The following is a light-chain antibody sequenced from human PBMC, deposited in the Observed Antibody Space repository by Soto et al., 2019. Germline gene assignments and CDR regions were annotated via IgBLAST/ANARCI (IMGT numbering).Light chain of an antibody. Sequence: QSALTQPPSASGSPGQSVTISCTGTGSDVGNYNYVSWYQQHPGKAPKLVIYEVNKRPSGVPDRFAGSKSGNTASLTVSGLQAEDEADYYCGSYGGSKGVLFGGGTKLTVL. V-gene: IGLV2-8*01. CDR1: GSDVGNYNY. CDR2: EVN. CDR3: GSYGGSKGVL. J-gene: IGLJ3*02.